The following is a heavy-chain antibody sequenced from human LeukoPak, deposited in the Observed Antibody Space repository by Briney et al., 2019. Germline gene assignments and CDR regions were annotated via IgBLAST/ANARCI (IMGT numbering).Heavy chain of an antibody. J-gene: IGHJ5*02. V-gene: IGHV3-21*01. D-gene: IGHD2-2*01. CDR2: ISTSSRYI. Sequence: GGSLRLPCAASGFTFSSFDMNWVRQAPGKGLEWVSSISTSSRYIYYRDSVKGRFTISRDDAKNSLYLQMNSLRVEYTAVYYCARADCSGSTCYLRRSWFDPWGQGTLVTVSS. CDR1: GFTFSSFD. CDR3: ARADCSGSTCYLRRSWFDP.